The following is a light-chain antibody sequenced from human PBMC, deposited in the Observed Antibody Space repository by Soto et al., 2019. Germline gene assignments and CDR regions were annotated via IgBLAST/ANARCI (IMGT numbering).Light chain of an antibody. V-gene: IGKV3-20*01. CDR3: QQYGSSPPIT. J-gene: IGKJ5*01. Sequence: EIVLTQSPGTLSLSPGERATLSCRASQSVSSTYLAWNQQKPGQAPRLLIYGASNRATGIPDRFSGSGSGTYFTLTISRLEPEDFAVYYCQQYGSSPPITFGQGTRLEIK. CDR1: QSVSSTY. CDR2: GAS.